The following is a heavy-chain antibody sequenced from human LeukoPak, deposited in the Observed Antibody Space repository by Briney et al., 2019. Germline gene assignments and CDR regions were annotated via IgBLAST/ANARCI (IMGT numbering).Heavy chain of an antibody. CDR1: GYTFTSYG. CDR2: ISAYNGNT. CDR3: ARGVPVYADYGFWSGYSTPANWFDP. V-gene: IGHV1-18*01. D-gene: IGHD3-3*01. J-gene: IGHJ5*02. Sequence: ASVKVSCKASGYTFTSYGISWVRQAPGQGLEWMGWISAYNGNTNYAQKLQGRVTMTTDTSTSTAYMELRSLRSDDTAVYYCARGVPVYADYGFWSGYSTPANWFDPWGQGTLVTVSS.